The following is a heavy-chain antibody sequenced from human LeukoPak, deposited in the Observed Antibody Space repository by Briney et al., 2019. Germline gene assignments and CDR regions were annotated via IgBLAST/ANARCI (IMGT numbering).Heavy chain of an antibody. J-gene: IGHJ4*02. CDR1: GYTFTSYG. Sequence: ASVKVSCKASGYTFTSYGISWVRQAPGQGLEWMGSISAYNGYTNYAQKLQGRVTMTTDTSTTTAYMELRSLRSGDTAVYYCARDRDVYDILTGYLDYWGQGTLVTVSS. D-gene: IGHD3-9*01. CDR3: ARDRDVYDILTGYLDY. V-gene: IGHV1-18*01. CDR2: ISAYNGYT.